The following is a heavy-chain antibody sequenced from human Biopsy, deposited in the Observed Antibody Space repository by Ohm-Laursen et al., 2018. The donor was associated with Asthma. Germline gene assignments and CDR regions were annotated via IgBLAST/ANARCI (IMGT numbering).Heavy chain of an antibody. V-gene: IGHV1-18*01. D-gene: IGHD3-10*01. Sequence: GASVKVSCKTSGYTFNSAGITWVRQAPGQGLEWMGWISVYNGNTKVAQKLLDRVTMITDTSTSTAYMELRSLRSDDTAVYFCARAVDYSHYYGIDVWGQGTTVTVS. CDR1: GYTFNSAG. J-gene: IGHJ6*02. CDR2: ISVYNGNT. CDR3: ARAVDYSHYYGIDV.